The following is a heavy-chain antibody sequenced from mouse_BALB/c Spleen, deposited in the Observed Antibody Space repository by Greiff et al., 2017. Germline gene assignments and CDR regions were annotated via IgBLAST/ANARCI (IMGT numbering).Heavy chain of an antibody. V-gene: IGHV3-2*02. J-gene: IGHJ4*01. Sequence: EVKLQESGPGLVKPSQSLSLTCTVTGYSITSDYAWNWIRQFPGNKLEWMGYISYSGSTSYNPSLKSRISITRDTSKNQFFLQLNSVTTEDTATYYCARRVYDYDDAGYAMDYWGQGTSVTVSS. CDR2: ISYSGST. D-gene: IGHD2-4*01. CDR3: ARRVYDYDDAGYAMDY. CDR1: GYSITSDYA.